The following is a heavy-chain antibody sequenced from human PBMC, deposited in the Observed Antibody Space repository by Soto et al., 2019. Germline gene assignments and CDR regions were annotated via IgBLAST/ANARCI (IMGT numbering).Heavy chain of an antibody. V-gene: IGHV4-31*03. CDR2: IYYSGST. D-gene: IGHD2-15*01. J-gene: IGHJ5*02. Sequence: PSETLSLTCTVSGGSISSGGYYWSWIRQHPGKGLEWIGYIYYSGSTYYNPSLKSRVTISVDTSKNQFSLKLSSVTAADTAVYYCARVVVVAARVDWFDPWGQGTLVTVSS. CDR1: GGSISSGGYY. CDR3: ARVVVVAARVDWFDP.